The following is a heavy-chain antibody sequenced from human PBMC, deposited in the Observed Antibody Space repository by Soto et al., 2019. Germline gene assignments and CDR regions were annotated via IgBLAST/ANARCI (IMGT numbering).Heavy chain of an antibody. Sequence: SETISLRNSVAGFTIASYHLSWIRQPPGKGLEWIAYIYYSGSTTYNPSLKSRVTISVDTSKNQFSLKLSSVTAADTAVYYCAREGTMVRGVTAILGHGTTVTGSS. CDR3: AREGTMVRGVTAI. V-gene: IGHV4-59*01. CDR1: GFTIASYH. CDR2: IYYSGST. D-gene: IGHD3-10*01. J-gene: IGHJ3*02.